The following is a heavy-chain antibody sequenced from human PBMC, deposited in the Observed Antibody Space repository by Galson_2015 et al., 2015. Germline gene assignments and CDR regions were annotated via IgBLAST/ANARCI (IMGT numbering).Heavy chain of an antibody. Sequence: ETLSLTCTVSGGSISSGSYYWSWIRQPAGKGLEWIGEIYHSGSTNYNPSLKSRVTISVDKSKNQFSLKLSSVTAADTAVYYCARDLSGIGYYDSSGYRDAFDIWGQGTMVTVSS. V-gene: IGHV4-61*10. CDR3: ARDLSGIGYYDSSGYRDAFDI. CDR2: IYHSGST. J-gene: IGHJ3*02. CDR1: GGSISSGSYY. D-gene: IGHD3-22*01.